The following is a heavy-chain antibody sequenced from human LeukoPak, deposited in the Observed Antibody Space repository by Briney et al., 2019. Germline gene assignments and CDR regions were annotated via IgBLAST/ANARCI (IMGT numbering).Heavy chain of an antibody. CDR1: GFTVSSNY. CDR2: ISGSGGST. D-gene: IGHD2-15*01. V-gene: IGHV3-23*01. Sequence: GGSLRLSCAASGFTVSSNYMSWVRQAPGKGLEWVSAISGSGGSTYYADSVKGRCTISRDNSKNTLYLQMNSLRAEDTAVYYCAKAGAVVVVAAKYFDYWGQGTLVTVSS. CDR3: AKAGAVVVVAAKYFDY. J-gene: IGHJ4*02.